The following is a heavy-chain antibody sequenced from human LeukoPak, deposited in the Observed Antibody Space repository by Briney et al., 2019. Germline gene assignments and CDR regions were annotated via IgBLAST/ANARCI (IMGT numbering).Heavy chain of an antibody. Sequence: GGSLRLSCAASGFTFSSYAMSWVRQAPGKGLEWVSAVSGSGGSTYYADSVKGRFTISRDNSKNTLYLQMNSLRAEDTAVYYCAKAPAGTIFYYYYGMDVWGQGTTVTVSS. J-gene: IGHJ6*02. D-gene: IGHD1-7*01. CDR2: VSGSGGST. CDR3: AKAPAGTIFYYYYGMDV. V-gene: IGHV3-23*01. CDR1: GFTFSSYA.